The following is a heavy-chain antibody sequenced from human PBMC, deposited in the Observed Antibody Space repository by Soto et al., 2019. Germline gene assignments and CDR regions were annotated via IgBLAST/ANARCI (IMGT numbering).Heavy chain of an antibody. CDR3: ARGRLGNVFYYGTDV. V-gene: IGHV1-18*01. CDR1: GYTFSNYG. Sequence: ASVKVSCKADGYTFSNYGINWARQAPGQGLEWMGWISSYDGNTKYEQKFQGRVTMTTDTSTSTAYMELRSLRSDDTAVYYCARGRLGNVFYYGTDVWGQGTTVTVSS. D-gene: IGHD1-1*01. CDR2: ISSYDGNT. J-gene: IGHJ6*02.